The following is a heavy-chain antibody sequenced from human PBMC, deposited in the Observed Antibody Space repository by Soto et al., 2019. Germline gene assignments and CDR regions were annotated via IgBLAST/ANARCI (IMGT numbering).Heavy chain of an antibody. CDR1: GGSVSSGSYY. D-gene: IGHD4-17*01. J-gene: IGHJ3*02. CDR2: IYYSGST. Sequence: SETLSLTCTVSGGSVSSGSYYWSWIRQPPGKGLEWIGYIYYSGSTNYNPSLKSRVTISVHTSKNQFSLKLSSVTAADTAVYYCARLLSDYGDYVAFDIWGRGTMVTVSS. CDR3: ARLLSDYGDYVAFDI. V-gene: IGHV4-61*01.